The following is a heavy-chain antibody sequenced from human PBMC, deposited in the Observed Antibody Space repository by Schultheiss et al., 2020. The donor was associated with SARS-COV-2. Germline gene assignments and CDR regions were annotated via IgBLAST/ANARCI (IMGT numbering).Heavy chain of an antibody. CDR1: GFTFSSYA. CDR2: ISGSGGST. V-gene: IGHV3-23*01. CDR3: ARDLGDYDLYYYGMDV. J-gene: IGHJ6*02. D-gene: IGHD4-17*01. Sequence: GGSLRLSCAASGFTFSSYAMSWVRQAPGKGLEWVSSISGSGGSTYYADSVKGRFTISRDNSKNTLYLQMNSLRAEDTAVYYCARDLGDYDLYYYGMDVWGQGTTVTVSS.